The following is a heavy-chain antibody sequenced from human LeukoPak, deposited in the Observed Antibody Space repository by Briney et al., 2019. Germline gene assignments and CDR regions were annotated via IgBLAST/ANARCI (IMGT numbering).Heavy chain of an antibody. CDR1: GGSISSDY. CDR3: ARLKSNYDILTGRIFDAFDI. V-gene: IGHV4-4*07. D-gene: IGHD3-9*01. CDR2: IYTSGST. J-gene: IGHJ3*02. Sequence: PSETLSLTCTVSGGSISSDYWSRIRQPAGKGLEWIGRIYTSGSTNYNPSLKSRVTVSVDTSKNQFSLKLNSVTAADTAVYYCARLKSNYDILTGRIFDAFDIWGQGTMVTVSS.